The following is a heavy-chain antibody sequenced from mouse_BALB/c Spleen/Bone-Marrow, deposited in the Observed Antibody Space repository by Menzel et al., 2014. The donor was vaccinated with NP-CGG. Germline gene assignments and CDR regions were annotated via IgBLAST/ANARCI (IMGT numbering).Heavy chain of an antibody. J-gene: IGHJ3*01. CDR2: INNNGGDT. CDR3: ARGYDYSSWFAY. D-gene: IGHD2-4*01. V-gene: IGHV5-6-3*01. CDR1: GFAFSSYG. Sequence: EVKVEESGGGLVQPGGSLRLSCAASGFAFSSYGMSWVRQTPDKRLEMIATINNNGGDTYYPYSVKGRFTISRDSARNTLYLQMSSLKSEDTAMYYCARGYDYSSWFAYWGQGTLVTVSP.